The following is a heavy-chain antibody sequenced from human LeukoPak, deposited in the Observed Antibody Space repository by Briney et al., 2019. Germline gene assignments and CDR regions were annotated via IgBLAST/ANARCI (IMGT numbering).Heavy chain of an antibody. CDR3: ARHRMIVDDAFDN. CDR1: GGSISSSSYY. CDR2: IYYSGST. Sequence: SETLSLTCTVSGGSISSSSYYWGWIRQPPGKGLEWIGSIYYSGSTYYNPSLKSRVTISVDTSKNQFSLKLSSVTAADTAVYYCARHRMIVDDAFDNWGQGTMVTVSS. V-gene: IGHV4-39*01. D-gene: IGHD3-22*01. J-gene: IGHJ3*02.